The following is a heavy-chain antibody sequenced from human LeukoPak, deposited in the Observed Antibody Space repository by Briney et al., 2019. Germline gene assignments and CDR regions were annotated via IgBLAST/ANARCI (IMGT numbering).Heavy chain of an antibody. Sequence: RGSLRLSCAASGFTFSSYAMSWVRQAPGKGLEWVSAISGSGGSTYYADSVKGRLTISRDNSKNTLYLQMNSLRAEDTAVYYCAKEEGAHHGGSDYWGQGTLVTVSS. V-gene: IGHV3-23*01. J-gene: IGHJ4*02. CDR2: ISGSGGST. CDR1: GFTFSSYA. D-gene: IGHD2-15*01. CDR3: AKEEGAHHGGSDY.